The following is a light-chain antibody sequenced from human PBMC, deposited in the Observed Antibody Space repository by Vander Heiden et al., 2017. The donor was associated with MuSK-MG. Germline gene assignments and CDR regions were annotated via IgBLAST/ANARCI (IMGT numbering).Light chain of an antibody. Sequence: AVQMTQSPSSLSASVGDRVTITCRASQGIRNDLGWYQQKPGEAPKLLIYAASTLQSGVPSRFSGSASGTDFTLTISSLQPEDFATYYCLQDYDSLTFGGGTKVEIK. CDR1: QGIRND. J-gene: IGKJ4*01. CDR2: AAS. V-gene: IGKV1-6*01. CDR3: LQDYDSLT.